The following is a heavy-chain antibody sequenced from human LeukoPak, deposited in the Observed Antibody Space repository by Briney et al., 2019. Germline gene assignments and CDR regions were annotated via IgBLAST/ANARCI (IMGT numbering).Heavy chain of an antibody. V-gene: IGHV3-74*01. D-gene: IGHD2-2*03. CDR3: AKDSHWILFDD. CDR2: INFDGSST. J-gene: IGHJ4*02. CDR1: GFTFSSYW. Sequence: GGSLRLSCAASGFTFSSYWMHWVRHAPGKGLVWVSRINFDGSSTTYADSVKGRFTISRDNAKNTLYLQMNSLRDEDTAVYYCAKDSHWILFDDWGQGTLVTVSS.